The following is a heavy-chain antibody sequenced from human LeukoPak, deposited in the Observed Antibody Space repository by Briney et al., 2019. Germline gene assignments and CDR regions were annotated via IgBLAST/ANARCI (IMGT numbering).Heavy chain of an antibody. D-gene: IGHD4-17*01. CDR2: ISWNSGSI. CDR1: GFTFDDYA. Sequence: GRSLRLSCAASGFTFDDYAMHWVRQAPGKGLEWVSGISWNSGSIGYADSVKGRFTISRDNAKNSLYLQMNSLRAEDTALYYCAKHINYGGNSGGFDYWGQGTLVTVSS. J-gene: IGHJ4*02. CDR3: AKHINYGGNSGGFDY. V-gene: IGHV3-9*01.